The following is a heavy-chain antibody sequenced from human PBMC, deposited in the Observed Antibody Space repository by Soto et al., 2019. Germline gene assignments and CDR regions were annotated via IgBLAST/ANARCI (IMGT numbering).Heavy chain of an antibody. J-gene: IGHJ4*02. V-gene: IGHV3-21*01. Sequence: PGGSLRLSCAASGFTFFGYSMSWVRQAPGKGLEWVSSIRCSSGGCIWYADSVKGRFTVSRDDAKNSLYLQMNGLRAEDTAIYYCAREITSTGCYVDYWGQGTLVTVSS. CDR2: IRCSSGGCI. D-gene: IGHD2-2*01. CDR1: GFTFFGYS. CDR3: AREITSTGCYVDY.